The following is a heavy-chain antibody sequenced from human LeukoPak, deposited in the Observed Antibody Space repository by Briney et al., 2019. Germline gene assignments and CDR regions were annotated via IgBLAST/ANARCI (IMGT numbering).Heavy chain of an antibody. CDR1: GFTFSNYW. J-gene: IGHJ4*02. CDR3: TRGHPDF. CDR2: INQDGSAK. Sequence: GGSLRLSCEASGFTFSNYWMQWVRQAPGKGLEWVANINQDGSAKYYVDSVKGRLTISKDSAKSSLYLQINSLRVDDTAVYFCTRGHPDFWGQGTLVTVSS. V-gene: IGHV3-7*01. D-gene: IGHD3-3*01.